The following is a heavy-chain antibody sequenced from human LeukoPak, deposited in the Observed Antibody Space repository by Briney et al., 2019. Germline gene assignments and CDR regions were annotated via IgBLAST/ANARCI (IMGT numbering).Heavy chain of an antibody. Sequence: QTGGSLRLSCAASGFTFSSYAMSWVRQAPGKGLEWIGEINHSGSTNYNPSLKSRVTISVDTSKNQFSLKLSSVTAADTAVYYCARSGGLYYYDSSGIDYWGQGTLVTVSS. D-gene: IGHD3-22*01. J-gene: IGHJ4*02. CDR1: GFTFSSYA. V-gene: IGHV4-34*01. CDR2: INHSGST. CDR3: ARSGGLYYYDSSGIDY.